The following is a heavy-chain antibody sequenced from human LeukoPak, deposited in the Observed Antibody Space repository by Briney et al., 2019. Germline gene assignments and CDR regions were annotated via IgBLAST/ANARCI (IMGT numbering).Heavy chain of an antibody. J-gene: IGHJ4*02. V-gene: IGHV1-69*04. Sequence: GASVKVSCKASGVTFSSYAISWVRQAPGQGLEWMGRIIPIFGIANYAQKFQGRVTITADKSTSTAYMELSSLRSEDTAVYYCARDGDSAESFDYWGQGTLFTVSS. D-gene: IGHD3-3*01. CDR1: GVTFSSYA. CDR3: ARDGDSAESFDY. CDR2: IIPIFGIA.